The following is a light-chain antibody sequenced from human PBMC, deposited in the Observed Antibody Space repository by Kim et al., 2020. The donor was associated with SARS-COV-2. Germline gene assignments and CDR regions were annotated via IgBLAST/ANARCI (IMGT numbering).Light chain of an antibody. Sequence: GNSFTISCTGTRSDVGTYNYVSWYQQYPGKAPKLMIYDVNKWPSGVSNRFSGSKSGNTASLTISGLQAEDEADYYCSSYATSRSYVFGTGTKVTVL. CDR2: DVN. CDR1: RSDVGTYNY. CDR3: SSYATSRSYV. V-gene: IGLV2-14*04. J-gene: IGLJ1*01.